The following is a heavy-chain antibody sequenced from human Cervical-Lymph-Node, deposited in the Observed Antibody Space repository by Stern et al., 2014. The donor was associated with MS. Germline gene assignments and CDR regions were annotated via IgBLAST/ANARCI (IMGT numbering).Heavy chain of an antibody. CDR3: ARDNWVARKTHYLDD. V-gene: IGHV1-69*01. CDR1: GGPFSNYG. Sequence: QVQLVQSGAEAKKPGSSVKVSCKTSGGPFSNYGIYWGRQAHGQGLEWMGGIIPLFGTTNYAQKFQGRLTITADESTSTGYMELSSLRSDDTDIYFCARDNWVARKTHYLDDWGQGTLVTVSS. J-gene: IGHJ4*02. CDR2: IIPLFGTT. D-gene: IGHD7-27*01.